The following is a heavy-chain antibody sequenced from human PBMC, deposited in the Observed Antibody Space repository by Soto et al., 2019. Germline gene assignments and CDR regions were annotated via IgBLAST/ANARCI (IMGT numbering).Heavy chain of an antibody. Sequence: QLQLQESGSGLVKPSQTLSLTCAVSGGSISSGGYSWSWIRQPPVKGLEWIGYIYHSGSTYYNPSHKRRVTISVDRSKNQFSLKLSSVAAAGTAVDYCARGYPVTTDYWGQGTLVTVSS. V-gene: IGHV4-30-2*01. CDR2: IYHSGST. CDR1: GGSISSGGYS. J-gene: IGHJ4*02. D-gene: IGHD4-17*01. CDR3: ARGYPVTTDY.